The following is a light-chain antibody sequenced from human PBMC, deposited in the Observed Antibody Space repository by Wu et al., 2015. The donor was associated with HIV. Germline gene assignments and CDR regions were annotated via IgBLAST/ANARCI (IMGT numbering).Light chain of an antibody. CDR1: QSISSSH. J-gene: IGKJ5*01. CDR2: GAS. Sequence: EIVLTQSPGTLSLSPGERATLFCRTSQSISSSHLAWYQQKTGQAPRLLIYGASNRATGIPDRFSGSGSGTDFTLFINRLEPEDFAVYYCQQYSRSPVTFGQGTRLEI. CDR3: QQYSRSPVT. V-gene: IGKV3-20*01.